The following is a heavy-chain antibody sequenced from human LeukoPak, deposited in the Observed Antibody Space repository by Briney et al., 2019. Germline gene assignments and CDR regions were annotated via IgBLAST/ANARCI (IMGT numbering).Heavy chain of an antibody. CDR1: GFTFSSYA. CDR3: AKERGTNKPNAHDN. V-gene: IGHV3-23*01. Sequence: GGSLRLSCTASGFTFSSYAMSWVRQAPGKGLEWVSGISASGSSINYADSVKGRFTISRDNSKNTLYLQMNSLRAEDTAVYYCAKERGTNKPNAHDNWGQGTLVTVSS. D-gene: IGHD2-8*01. CDR2: ISASGSSI. J-gene: IGHJ4*02.